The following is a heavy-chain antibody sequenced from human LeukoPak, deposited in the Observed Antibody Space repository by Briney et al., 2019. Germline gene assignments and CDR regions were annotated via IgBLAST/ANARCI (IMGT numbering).Heavy chain of an antibody. CDR2: INHSGST. J-gene: IGHJ4*02. V-gene: IGHV4-38-2*02. Sequence: SETLSLTCTVSGYSISSGYYWGWIRQPPGKGLEWIGEINHSGSTNYNPSLKSRVTISVDTSRNQFSLKLSSVTAADTAVYYCARHPVLRYFDWLARPFDYWGQGTLVTVSS. CDR1: GYSISSGYY. CDR3: ARHPVLRYFDWLARPFDY. D-gene: IGHD3-9*01.